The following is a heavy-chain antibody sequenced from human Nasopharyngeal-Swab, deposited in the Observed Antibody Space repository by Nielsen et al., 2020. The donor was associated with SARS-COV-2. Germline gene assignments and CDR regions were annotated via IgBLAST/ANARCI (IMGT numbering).Heavy chain of an antibody. CDR3: AKGGVSVYGDSYYFDF. CDR1: GFTFDTFG. Sequence: GESLKISCAASGFTFDTFGMTWVRQAPGKGLEWVSRISGSGSGTYYADSVKGRFTISRDNSKNTPYLQINSLRADDTAVYYCAKGGVSVYGDSYYFDFWGQGTLVTVSS. V-gene: IGHV3-23*01. CDR2: ISGSGSGT. J-gene: IGHJ4*02. D-gene: IGHD4-17*01.